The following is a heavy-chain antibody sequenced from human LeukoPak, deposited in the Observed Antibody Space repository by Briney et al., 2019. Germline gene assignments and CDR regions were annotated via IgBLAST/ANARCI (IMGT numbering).Heavy chain of an antibody. V-gene: IGHV3-53*01. J-gene: IGHJ4*02. CDR1: GFSVTSNY. CDR3: ARDSHGSGWYLNY. CDR2: LYSSGYT. Sequence: PGGSLTLSCAASGFSVTSNYMSWVRQAPGKGLEWVSVLYSSGYTKYADSVKGRFTISRDNAKNSLYLQMNSLRAEDTAVYYCARDSHGSGWYLNYWGQGTLVTVSS. D-gene: IGHD6-19*01.